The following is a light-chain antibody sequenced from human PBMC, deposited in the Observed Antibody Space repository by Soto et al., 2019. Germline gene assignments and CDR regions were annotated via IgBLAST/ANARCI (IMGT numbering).Light chain of an antibody. V-gene: IGLV2-8*01. Sequence: QSALTQPPSASGSPGQSVTISCTGSSRDVGGYNFVSWYQQHPGKAPKLVIYEVIKRPSGVPDRFSGSKSGNTASLTVSGLQAEDEAEYYCISYADNNIYVFGSGTKLTVL. CDR2: EVI. J-gene: IGLJ1*01. CDR1: SRDVGGYNF. CDR3: ISYADNNIYV.